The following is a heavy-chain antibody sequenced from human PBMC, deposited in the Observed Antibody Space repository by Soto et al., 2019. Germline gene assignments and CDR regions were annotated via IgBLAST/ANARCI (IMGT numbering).Heavy chain of an antibody. D-gene: IGHD4-4*01. CDR1: GGSISSGGYS. J-gene: IGHJ4*02. Sequence: PSETLSLTCAVSGGSISSGGYSWSWIRQPPGKGLEWIGYIYHSGSTYYNPSLKSRVTISVDRSKNQFSLKLSSVTAADTAVYYSARHDHRGGNYNFDYCGQGIQVTVSS. V-gene: IGHV4-30-2*01. CDR3: ARHDHRGGNYNFDY. CDR2: IYHSGST.